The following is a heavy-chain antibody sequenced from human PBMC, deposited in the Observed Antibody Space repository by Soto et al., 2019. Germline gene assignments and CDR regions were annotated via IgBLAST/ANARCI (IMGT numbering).Heavy chain of an antibody. V-gene: IGHV3-21*01. CDR3: TRDIMAVLFPHAFDV. Sequence: EVQLVESGGGLVKPGGSLRLSCAASGFTFSSYSMNWVRQAPGKGLEWVSSISSSSGYIYYADSVKGRFTLSRDNAKNSLYLQMTSLRAEDSAVYYCTRDIMAVLFPHAFDVWGQGTMVTVYS. D-gene: IGHD5-12*01. CDR2: ISSSSGYI. J-gene: IGHJ3*01. CDR1: GFTFSSYS.